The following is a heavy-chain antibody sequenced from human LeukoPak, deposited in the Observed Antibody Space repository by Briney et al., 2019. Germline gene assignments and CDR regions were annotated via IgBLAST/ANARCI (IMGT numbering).Heavy chain of an antibody. J-gene: IGHJ1*01. D-gene: IGHD4-17*01. V-gene: IGHV3-7*01. CDR1: GFTFRRYW. CDR3: ATDQDHGYFRQ. CDR2: IKEDGSEK. Sequence: QPGGSLRLSCAASGFTFRRYWMTWVRQAPGKKPEWVANIKEDGSEKYYDDSVRGRFTISRDNAKNTLYLDMNSLRVEDTAVFYCATDQDHGYFRQWGQGTLVIVSS.